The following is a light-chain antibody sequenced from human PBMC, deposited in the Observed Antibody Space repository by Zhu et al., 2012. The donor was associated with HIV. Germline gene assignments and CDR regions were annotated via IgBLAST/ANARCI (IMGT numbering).Light chain of an antibody. J-gene: IGKJ1*01. V-gene: IGKV3-11*01. CDR3: QHRDTWPPWT. CDR1: QSVSSN. Sequence: EIVLTQSPDTLSLSPGDRATLACRASQSVSSNYVIWYQQKPDQAPRLLIYDASNRATGIPARFSGSGSGTDFTLTISSLQPEDFAVYYCQHRDTWPPWTFGQGTKVE. CDR2: DAS.